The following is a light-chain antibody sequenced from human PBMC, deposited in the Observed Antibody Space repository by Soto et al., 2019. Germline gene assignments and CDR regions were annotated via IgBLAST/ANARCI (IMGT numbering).Light chain of an antibody. CDR1: QGISNF. CDR3: QKYSSVIT. Sequence: DIQMTQSPSSLSASVGDRVTITCRASQGISNFLAWYQQKPVKVPKLLISAASTLQSGVPSRFSGSGSGTDFTLTITSLQPEAVATYYCQKYSSVITFGQGTRLEIK. CDR2: AAS. J-gene: IGKJ5*01. V-gene: IGKV1-27*01.